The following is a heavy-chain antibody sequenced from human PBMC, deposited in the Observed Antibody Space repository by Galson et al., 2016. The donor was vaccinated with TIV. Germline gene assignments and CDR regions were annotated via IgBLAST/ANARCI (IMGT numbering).Heavy chain of an antibody. V-gene: IGHV3-23*01. CDR1: GFTFSKFP. CDR2: SINRGDET. CDR3: ARGPEYYDFWSGFSGDYFDY. Sequence: SLRLSCAASGFTFSKFPMSWVRQAPGKGLEWVSTSINRGDETFYADSVQGRFTISRDTSTRTVFLQMNGLRADDTAVYYCARGPEYYDFWSGFSGDYFDYWGQGTLVTVSS. J-gene: IGHJ4*02. D-gene: IGHD3-3*01.